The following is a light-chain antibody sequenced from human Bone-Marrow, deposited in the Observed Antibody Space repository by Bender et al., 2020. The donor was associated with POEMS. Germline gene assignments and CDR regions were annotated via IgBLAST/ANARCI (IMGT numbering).Light chain of an antibody. V-gene: IGLV2-14*03. CDR2: DVN. Sequence: QSALTQPASVSGSPGQSITISCTGISSDFVGDNYVSWYQQHPGTAPNLMIYDVNIRPSGVSNRFSGSKSVNTASLTISGLQAEDEADYYCSSYTNSSTLYVFGTGTKVTVL. CDR1: SSDFVGDNY. J-gene: IGLJ1*01. CDR3: SSYTNSSTLYV.